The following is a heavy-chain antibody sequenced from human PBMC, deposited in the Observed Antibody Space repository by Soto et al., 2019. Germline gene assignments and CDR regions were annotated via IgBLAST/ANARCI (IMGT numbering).Heavy chain of an antibody. J-gene: IGHJ3*02. CDR3: ARDTAMIVVVINPFDI. D-gene: IGHD3-22*01. CDR2: IGAYNGNT. CDR1: GYTFTSYG. Sequence: QVQLVQSGAEVKKPGASVKVSCKASGYTFTSYGISWVRQAPGQGLEWMGWIGAYNGNTNYAQKLQGRVTMTTDTSTSTAYMELRSLRSDDTAVYYCARDTAMIVVVINPFDIWGQGTMVTVSS. V-gene: IGHV1-18*01.